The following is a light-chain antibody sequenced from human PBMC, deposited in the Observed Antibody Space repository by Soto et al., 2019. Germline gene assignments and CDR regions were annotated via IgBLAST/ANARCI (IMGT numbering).Light chain of an antibody. CDR1: QRVSIN. J-gene: IGKJ3*01. Sequence: EIVMTQSPATLSVSPGERATLSCRASQRVSINVAWYQQKPGQATRLLSYGASTRATGIPARLSGSGCGTEFTLTIRRLQSEDFAVYSCQQYNNWPPGTFGPGTKVDIK. CDR2: GAS. V-gene: IGKV3-15*01. CDR3: QQYNNWPPGT.